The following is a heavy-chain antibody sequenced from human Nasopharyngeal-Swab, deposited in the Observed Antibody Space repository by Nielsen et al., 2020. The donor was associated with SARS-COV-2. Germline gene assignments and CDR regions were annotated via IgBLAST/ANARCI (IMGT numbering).Heavy chain of an antibody. Sequence: GGSLRLSCVASGYSFRTYGMSWVRQAPGKGLEWVAAIVGSGEISGSGGNTYYAVSVKGRFTISRDHSKNTLSLPMNSLRAEDTAVYYCAKDLRGPYFFWGQGTLVTVSS. CDR2: IVGSGEISGSGGNT. CDR3: AKDLRGPYFF. V-gene: IGHV3-23*01. J-gene: IGHJ4*02. D-gene: IGHD2/OR15-2a*01. CDR1: GYSFRTYG.